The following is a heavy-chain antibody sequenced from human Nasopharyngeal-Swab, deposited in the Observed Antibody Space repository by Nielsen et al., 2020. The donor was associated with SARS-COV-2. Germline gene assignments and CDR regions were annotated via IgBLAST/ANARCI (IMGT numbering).Heavy chain of an antibody. CDR1: GFTFSSYS. Sequence: WGSLRLSCAASGFTFSSYSLSWIRQAPAQGLELVSYISSSSSYTTYADSVKGRFTISRDNAMNSLYLQMHGLRAEDSAVYYCARRLYVDGHHIDYWGQGTLVTVSS. D-gene: IGHD2-8*01. V-gene: IGHV3-21*05. J-gene: IGHJ4*02. CDR3: ARRLYVDGHHIDY. CDR2: ISSSSSYT.